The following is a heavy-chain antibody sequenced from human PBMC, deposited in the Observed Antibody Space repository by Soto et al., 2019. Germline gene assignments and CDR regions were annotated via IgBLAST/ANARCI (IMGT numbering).Heavy chain of an antibody. CDR1: GGTFSSYA. CDR2: IIPIFGTA. V-gene: IGHV1-69*01. Sequence: QVQLVQSGAEVKKPGSSVKVSCKASGGTFSSYAISWVRQAPGQGLEWMGGIIPIFGTANYAQKFQGRVTIDAAEYTSTAYRQLSSLRAEDTAVYDCARDRENMVRGVIMTLQRFYYGMDVRGRGTTVTVSS. CDR3: ARDRENMVRGVIMTLQRFYYGMDV. D-gene: IGHD3-10*01. J-gene: IGHJ6*02.